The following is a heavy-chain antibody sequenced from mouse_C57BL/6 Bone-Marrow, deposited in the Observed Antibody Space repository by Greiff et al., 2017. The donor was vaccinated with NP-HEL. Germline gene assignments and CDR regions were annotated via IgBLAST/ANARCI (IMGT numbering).Heavy chain of an antibody. Sequence: VKLQQPGAELVMPGASVKLSCKASGYTFTSYRMHWVKQRPGQGLDWIGEIDPSDRYTNYNQKFKGKSTLTVDKSSSTAYMQLSSLKSEDSAVYFCARAYGYDGGYYFAYWGQGTTLTVSS. CDR1: GYTFTSYR. D-gene: IGHD2-2*01. CDR3: ARAYGYDGGYYFAY. V-gene: IGHV1-69*01. J-gene: IGHJ2*01. CDR2: IDPSDRYT.